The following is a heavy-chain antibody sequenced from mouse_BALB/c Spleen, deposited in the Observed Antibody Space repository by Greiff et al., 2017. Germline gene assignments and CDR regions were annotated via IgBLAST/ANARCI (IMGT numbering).Heavy chain of an antibody. Sequence: VHVKQSGAELVRPGALVKLSCKASGFNIKDYYMHWVKQRPEQGLEWIGWIDPENGNTIYDPKFQGKASITADTSSNTAYLQLSSLTSEDTAVYYCVYGYYAMDYWGQGTSVTVSS. CDR2: IDPENGNT. D-gene: IGHD1-1*01. CDR1: GFNIKDYY. V-gene: IGHV14-1*02. CDR3: VYGYYAMDY. J-gene: IGHJ4*01.